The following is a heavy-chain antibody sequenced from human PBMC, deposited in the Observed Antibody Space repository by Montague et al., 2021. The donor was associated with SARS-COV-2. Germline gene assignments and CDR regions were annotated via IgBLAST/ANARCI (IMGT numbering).Heavy chain of an antibody. CDR3: ARGSGWMGNAFDI. V-gene: IGHV4-59*01. CDR1: GGSISSYY. J-gene: IGHJ3*02. CDR2: IHYSGST. Sequence: SETLSLTCTVSGGSISSYYWSWIRQPSGKGLEWIGYIHYSGSTNYNPSLKSRVTISVDTSKNQFSLKLSSVTAADTAVYYCARGSGWMGNAFDIWGQGTMVTVSS. D-gene: IGHD6-19*01.